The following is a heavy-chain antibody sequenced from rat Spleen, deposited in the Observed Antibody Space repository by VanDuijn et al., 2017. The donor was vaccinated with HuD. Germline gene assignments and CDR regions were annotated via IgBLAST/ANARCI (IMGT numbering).Heavy chain of an antibody. V-gene: IGHV2-32*01. CDR1: GFSLTSYH. CDR2: MWSDGDT. J-gene: IGHJ3*01. CDR3: TREGYNNWGAFAY. D-gene: IGHD1-10*01. Sequence: QVQLKESGPGLVQPSQTLSLTCTVSGFSLTSYHVHWVRQPPGKGLEWMGVMWSDGDTSYNSALKSRVSISRDTSKNQVFLKMNSLQTDDTAIYFCTREGYNNWGAFAYWGQGTLVTVSS.